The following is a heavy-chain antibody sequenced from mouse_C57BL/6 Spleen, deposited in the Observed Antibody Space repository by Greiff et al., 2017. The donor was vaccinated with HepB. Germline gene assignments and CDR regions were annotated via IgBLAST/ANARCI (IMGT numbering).Heavy chain of an antibody. V-gene: IGHV14-4*01. D-gene: IGHD1-1*01. CDR3: TLYYYGGGYYFDY. Sequence: EVQLQQSGAELVRPGASVKLSCTASGFNIKDDYMHWVKQRPEQGLEWIGWIDPENGDTEYASKFQGKATITADTSSNTAYLQLSSLTSEDTAVYYCTLYYYGGGYYFDYWGQGTTLTVSS. J-gene: IGHJ2*01. CDR2: IDPENGDT. CDR1: GFNIKDDY.